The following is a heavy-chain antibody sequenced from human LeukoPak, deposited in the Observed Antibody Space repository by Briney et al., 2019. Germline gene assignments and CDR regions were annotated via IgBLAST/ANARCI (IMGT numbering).Heavy chain of an antibody. V-gene: IGHV4-59*08. CDR3: ARHVKVRVADGWYAI. CDR1: GGSISSYY. D-gene: IGHD6-19*01. Sequence: PSETLSLTCTVSGGSISSYYWSWIRQPPGKGLEWIGYIYYSGSTNYNPSLKSRVTISVDTSKNQFSLKLSSVTAADTAVYYCARHVKVRVADGWYAIWGQGTLVTVSS. CDR2: IYYSGST. J-gene: IGHJ4*02.